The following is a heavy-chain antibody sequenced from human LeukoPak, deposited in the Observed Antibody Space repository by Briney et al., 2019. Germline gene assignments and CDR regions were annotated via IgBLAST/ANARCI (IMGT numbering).Heavy chain of an antibody. J-gene: IGHJ4*02. CDR3: ARDWVNYYSSGSLSENFDY. Sequence: ASVKVSCKASGYTFTSYGISWVRQAPGQGLEWMGWISAYNGNTNYAQKLQGRVTMTTDTSTSTAYMELRSLRSDDTAVYYCARDWVNYYSSGSLSENFDYWGQGTLVTVSS. V-gene: IGHV1-18*01. CDR1: GYTFTSYG. D-gene: IGHD3-10*01. CDR2: ISAYNGNT.